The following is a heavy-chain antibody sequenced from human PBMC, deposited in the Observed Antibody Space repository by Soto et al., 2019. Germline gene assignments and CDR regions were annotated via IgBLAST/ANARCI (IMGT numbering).Heavy chain of an antibody. CDR3: ARNLREYCTNGVCYIFDY. CDR2: ISAYNGNT. V-gene: IGHV1-18*01. D-gene: IGHD2-8*01. J-gene: IGHJ4*02. CDR1: GYTFTSYG. Sequence: RASVKVSCKASGYTFTSYGISWVRQAPGQGLEWMGWISAYNGNTNYAQKLQGRVTMTTDTSTSTAYMELRSLRSDDTAVYYCARNLREYCTNGVCYIFDYWGQGTLVTVSS.